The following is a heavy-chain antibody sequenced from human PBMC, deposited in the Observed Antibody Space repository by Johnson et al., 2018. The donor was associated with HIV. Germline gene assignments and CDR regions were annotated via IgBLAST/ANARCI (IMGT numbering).Heavy chain of an antibody. V-gene: IGHV3-30*04. CDR3: TTGQLGGASDI. CDR1: GFTFSSCA. J-gene: IGHJ3*02. CDR2: ISYDGSNR. Sequence: QVQLVESGGGVVQPGRSLRLSCAASGFTFSSCALHWVRQAPGKGLEWVAVISYDGSNRYYADSVKGRFTISRDNSKNTLYLQMSSLKIEDTAVYYCTTGQLGGASDIWGQGTMVTVSS. D-gene: IGHD6-13*01.